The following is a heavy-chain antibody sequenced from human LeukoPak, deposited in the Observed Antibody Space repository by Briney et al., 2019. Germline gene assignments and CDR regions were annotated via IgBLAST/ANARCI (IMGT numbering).Heavy chain of an antibody. D-gene: IGHD3-22*01. CDR2: MNPSGST. J-gene: IGHJ6*03. CDR1: GGSFSGYY. Sequence: SETLSLTCAVYGGSFSGYYWTWIRQTPEKGLEWIGEMNPSGSTNYNPSLKSRVTISVDTSKNQFSLELSSVTAADTAVYYCARGRQDVTMIVVVMTAVSYYLNVWGKGTTVTVS. V-gene: IGHV4-34*01. CDR3: ARGRQDVTMIVVVMTAVSYYLNV.